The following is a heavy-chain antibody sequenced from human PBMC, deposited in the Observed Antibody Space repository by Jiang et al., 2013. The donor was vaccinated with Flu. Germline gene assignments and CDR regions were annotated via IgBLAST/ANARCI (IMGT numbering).Heavy chain of an antibody. Sequence: YNSSLKSRVTISVDKSKNQFSLKLSSVTAADTAVYYCARVACSGGSCYRRVRPWGQGTLVTVSS. V-gene: IGHV4-4*02. J-gene: IGHJ5*02. CDR3: ARVACSGGSCYRRVRP. D-gene: IGHD2-15*01.